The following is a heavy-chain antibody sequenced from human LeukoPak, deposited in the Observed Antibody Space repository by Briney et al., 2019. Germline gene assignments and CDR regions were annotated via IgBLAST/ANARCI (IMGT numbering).Heavy chain of an antibody. CDR1: GGSISSYY. CDR2: IYYSGST. Sequence: PSETLSLTCTVSGGSISSYYWSWIRQPPGKGLEWIGYIYYSGSTNYNPSLKSRVTISVDTSKNQFSLKLSSVTAADTAVYYCARDQLTYCSSTSCYGHYYYYGMDVWGQGTTVTVSS. D-gene: IGHD2-2*01. J-gene: IGHJ6*02. V-gene: IGHV4-59*01. CDR3: ARDQLTYCSSTSCYGHYYYYGMDV.